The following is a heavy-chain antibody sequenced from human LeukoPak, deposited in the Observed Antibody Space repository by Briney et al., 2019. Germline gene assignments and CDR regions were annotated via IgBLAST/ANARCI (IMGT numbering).Heavy chain of an antibody. CDR1: GFTFNTYG. Sequence: TGGSLRLSCAAPGFTFNTYGMHWVRQAPGKGLEWVTFISYDGSNKYYADSVKGRFTISRDNSKNTLYLQMNSLRVEDTAVYYCAKDRLRGTLAANDYWGQGTLVIVSS. D-gene: IGHD5-12*01. V-gene: IGHV3-30*18. J-gene: IGHJ4*02. CDR2: ISYDGSNK. CDR3: AKDRLRGTLAANDY.